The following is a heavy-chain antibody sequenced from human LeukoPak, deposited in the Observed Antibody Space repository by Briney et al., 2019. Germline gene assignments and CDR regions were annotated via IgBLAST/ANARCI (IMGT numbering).Heavy chain of an antibody. D-gene: IGHD3-10*01. Sequence: GALSLSCAASGFTFSIYSLNWVRQAPGKGLEWVAYIGRSGDRTTKYADSVKGRFTISRDNAENSLFLQMNSLRAEDTAVYYCAVPPLSGSGSSRPLAGVDVWGQGTTVTVSS. CDR3: AVPPLSGSGSSRPLAGVDV. V-gene: IGHV3-48*04. J-gene: IGHJ6*02. CDR1: GFTFSIYS. CDR2: IGRSGDRTT.